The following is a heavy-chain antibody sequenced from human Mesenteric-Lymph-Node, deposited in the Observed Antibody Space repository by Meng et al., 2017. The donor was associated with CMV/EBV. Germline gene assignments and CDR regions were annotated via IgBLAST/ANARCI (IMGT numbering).Heavy chain of an antibody. CDR1: GFTFGDYA. J-gene: IGHJ4*02. CDR2: IRSKAYGGTT. V-gene: IGHV3-49*04. Sequence: GGSLRLSCTASGFTFGDYAMSWVRQAPGKGLEWVGFIRSKAYGGTTEYAASVKGRFIISRDDYKSIAYLQMNSLKTEDTAVCYCTRQTPGPSPDFDYWGQGTLVTVSS. CDR3: TRQTPGPSPDFDY. D-gene: IGHD2-8*02.